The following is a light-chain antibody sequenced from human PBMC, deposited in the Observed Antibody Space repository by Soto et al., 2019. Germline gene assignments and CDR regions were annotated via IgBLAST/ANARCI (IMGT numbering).Light chain of an antibody. V-gene: IGKV1-5*01. J-gene: IGKJ2*01. CDR3: QQYNDFYS. Sequence: DIQMTQSPSTLSASVGDRVTITCRASQSISSWLAWYQQKPGKAPKLLIYDASSLESGVPSRFSGSGSGTEFTRTISRLQPDDFATYYCQQYNDFYSFSQGTKLEIK. CDR2: DAS. CDR1: QSISSW.